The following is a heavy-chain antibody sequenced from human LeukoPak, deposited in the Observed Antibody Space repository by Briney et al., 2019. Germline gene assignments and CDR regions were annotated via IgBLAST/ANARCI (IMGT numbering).Heavy chain of an antibody. CDR1: GFTFSSYA. J-gene: IGHJ2*01. V-gene: IGHV3-23*01. Sequence: GGSLRLSCAASGFTFSSYAMSWVRQAPGKGLEWVSAISGSGGSTYYADSVKGRFTISRDNSKNTLYLQMNSLRAEDTAVYYCARDRNWGKTSWYLDLWGRGNLVTVSS. CDR2: ISGSGGST. D-gene: IGHD7-27*01. CDR3: ARDRNWGKTSWYLDL.